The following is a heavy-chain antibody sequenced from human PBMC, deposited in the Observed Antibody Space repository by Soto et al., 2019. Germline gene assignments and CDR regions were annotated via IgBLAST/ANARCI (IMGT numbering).Heavy chain of an antibody. CDR2: ISFDGSNK. D-gene: IGHD6-13*01. J-gene: IGHJ4*02. CDR3: AQKDSRTGYRAHFDY. CDR1: GFTFSSND. Sequence: QVQLVESGGGVVQPGRSLRLSCAASGFTFSSNDMHWVRQAPGKGLEWVAIISFDGSNKYYTDSVKGRFTISRDNSKNTLYLQMNTLRVDDTAVYYCAQKDSRTGYRAHFDYGGQGTLVTVSS. V-gene: IGHV3-30*18.